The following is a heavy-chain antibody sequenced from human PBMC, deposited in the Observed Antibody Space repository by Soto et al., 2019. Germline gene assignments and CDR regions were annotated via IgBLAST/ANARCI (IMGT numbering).Heavy chain of an antibody. D-gene: IGHD5-12*01. V-gene: IGHV1-18*01. CDR2: ISAYNGNT. J-gene: IGHJ2*01. CDR3: AKCSRGWLQLTSSDWYFDL. CDR1: GYTFTSYG. Sequence: QVQLVQSGAEVKKPGASVKVSCKASGYTFTSYGISWVRQAPGQGLEWMGWISAYNGNTNYAQKLQGRVTMTTDTSTSTAYMELRSLRSDVTAVYYCAKCSRGWLQLTSSDWYFDLWGRGTLVTVSS.